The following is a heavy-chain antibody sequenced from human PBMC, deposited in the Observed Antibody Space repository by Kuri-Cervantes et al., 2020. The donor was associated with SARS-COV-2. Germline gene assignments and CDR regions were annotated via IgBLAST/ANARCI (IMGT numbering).Heavy chain of an antibody. CDR3: ARVSSGITGKRGGAFDI. CDR2: FNHSGST. Sequence: SQTLSLTCAVYGGSFSGYYWSWFRQPPGKGLEWIGEFNHSGSTNYHPSLKSRFTISVDTSKNQFSMKLCSVTAADTAVYYCARVSSGITGKRGGAFDIWGQGTMVTVSS. CDR1: GGSFSGYY. D-gene: IGHD1-20*01. V-gene: IGHV4-34*01. J-gene: IGHJ3*02.